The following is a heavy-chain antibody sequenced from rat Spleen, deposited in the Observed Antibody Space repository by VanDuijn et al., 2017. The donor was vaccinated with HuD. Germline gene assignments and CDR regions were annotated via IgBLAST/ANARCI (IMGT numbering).Heavy chain of an antibody. J-gene: IGHJ1*01. V-gene: IGHV5-19*01. CDR1: GFTFSNYG. Sequence: EVQLVESGGGLVQPGRSLKLSCAASGFTFSNYGMHWIRQAPTKGLEWVASISPSGGSTYYRDSVKGRFTISRDNVLGTLYLQMDSLRSEDTATYYCARNNSGYGYFDFWGPGTMVTVSS. D-gene: IGHD4-3*01. CDR2: ISPSGGST. CDR3: ARNNSGYGYFDF.